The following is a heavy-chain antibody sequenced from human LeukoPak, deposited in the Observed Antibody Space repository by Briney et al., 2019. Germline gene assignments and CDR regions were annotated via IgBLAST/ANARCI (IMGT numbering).Heavy chain of an antibody. CDR1: GGFISSHY. CDR3: SRDAYSYGSGSPGGGYYYYYMDV. CDR2: IFDGRTT. V-gene: IGHV4-59*11. Sequence: SETLSLTCTVSGGFISSHYWSWVRQAPGKGLEWIGYIFDGRTTNYNPSLKSRVTMSVDTSKNQFSLKLSSVTAADTAVYYCSRDAYSYGSGSPGGGYYYYYMDVWGKGTTVIVSS. D-gene: IGHD3-10*01. J-gene: IGHJ6*03.